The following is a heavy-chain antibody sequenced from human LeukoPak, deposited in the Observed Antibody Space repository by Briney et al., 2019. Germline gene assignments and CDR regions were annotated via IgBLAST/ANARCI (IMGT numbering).Heavy chain of an antibody. J-gene: IGHJ3*02. Sequence: SETLSLTCTVPGGSISSSSYYWGWIRQPPGKGLEWIGSIYYSGSTYHNPSLKSRVTISVDTSKNQFSLKLSSVTAADTAVYYCARHPKWELQSKGAFDIWGQGTMVTVSS. CDR2: IYYSGST. V-gene: IGHV4-39*01. CDR1: GGSISSSSYY. D-gene: IGHD1-26*01. CDR3: ARHPKWELQSKGAFDI.